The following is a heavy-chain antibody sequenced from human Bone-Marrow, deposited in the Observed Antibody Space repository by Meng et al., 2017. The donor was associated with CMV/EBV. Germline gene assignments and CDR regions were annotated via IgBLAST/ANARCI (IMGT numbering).Heavy chain of an antibody. CDR2: IYSGGST. Sequence: ETLSLTCGASGFTVSSNYMSWVRQAPGKGLEWVAVIYSGGSTDYADSVKGRFTISRDNSKNTLYLQMNSLRAEDTAVYYCARDGDGLDVWGQGTTVTVSS. CDR3: ARDGDGLDV. J-gene: IGHJ6*02. CDR1: GFTVSSNY. V-gene: IGHV3-53*01.